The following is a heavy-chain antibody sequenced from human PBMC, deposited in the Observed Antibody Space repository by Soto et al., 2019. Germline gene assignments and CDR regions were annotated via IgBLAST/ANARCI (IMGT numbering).Heavy chain of an antibody. CDR3: ARAYSSSSRGVSYYYYGMDV. Sequence: SETLSLTCAVYGGSFSGYYWSWIRQPPGKGLEWIGEINHSGSTNYNPSLKSRVTISVDTSKNQFSLKLSSVTAADTAVYYCARAYSSSSRGVSYYYYGMDVWGQGTKVTVSS. CDR1: GGSFSGYY. V-gene: IGHV4-34*01. D-gene: IGHD6-6*01. J-gene: IGHJ6*02. CDR2: INHSGST.